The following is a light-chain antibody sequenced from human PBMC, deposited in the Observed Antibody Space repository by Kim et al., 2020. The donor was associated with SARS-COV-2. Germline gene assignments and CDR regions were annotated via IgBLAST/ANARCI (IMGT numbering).Light chain of an antibody. CDR1: KLGDKY. J-gene: IGLJ3*02. V-gene: IGLV3-1*01. CDR3: QAWDSSTGV. Sequence: VSPGQTGSITCSGDKLGDKYTCWYQQRPGQSPVLVIYQDSKRPSGIPERFSGSNSGNTATLTISGTQAMDEADYYCQAWDSSTGVFGGGTQLTVL. CDR2: QDS.